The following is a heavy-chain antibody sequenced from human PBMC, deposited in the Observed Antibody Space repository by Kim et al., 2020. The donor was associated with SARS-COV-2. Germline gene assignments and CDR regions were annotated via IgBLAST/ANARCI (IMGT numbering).Heavy chain of an antibody. Sequence: GGSLRLSCAASGFTFSDYYMSWIRQAPGKGLEWVSYISSSCSTIYYADSVKGRFTISRDNAKNSLYLQMNSLRAEDTAVYYCARERTRFTIFGVVHRYGMDVWGQGPTVTVSS. V-gene: IGHV3-11*01. J-gene: IGHJ6*02. CDR1: GFTFSDYY. D-gene: IGHD3-3*01. CDR2: ISSSCSTI. CDR3: ARERTRFTIFGVVHRYGMDV.